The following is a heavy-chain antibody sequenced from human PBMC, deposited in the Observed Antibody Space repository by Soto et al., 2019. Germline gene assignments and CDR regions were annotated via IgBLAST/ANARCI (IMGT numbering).Heavy chain of an antibody. CDR1: GGNIGNLGDS. CDR3: ARNGYDTSNHHFDP. V-gene: IGHV4-30-2*01. Sequence: SQPHPLSYAVSGGNIGNLGDSWSWIRQPPGKGLEWIGHIYHTGSTYYNPSLKSRVTISVDTSKNQFSLSVSSVTAADTAVYFCARNGYDTSNHHFDPWSQGNQVTV. D-gene: IGHD3-22*01. CDR2: IYHTGST. J-gene: IGHJ5*02.